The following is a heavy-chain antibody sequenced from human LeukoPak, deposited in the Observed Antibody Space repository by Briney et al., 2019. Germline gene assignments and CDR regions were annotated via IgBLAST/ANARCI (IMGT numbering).Heavy chain of an antibody. CDR2: IKDDGSDK. D-gene: IGHD5-18*01. CDR1: GLTYSSSR. V-gene: IGHV3-7*01. Sequence: GGSLRLSCVASGLTYSSSRMTWARQAPGKGLEWVATIKDDGSDKYYVDSMKGRFSISRDNAKSSLYLQMNSLRLEDTAMYYCADLGYSDWGQGTLVTVSS. J-gene: IGHJ4*02. CDR3: ADLGYSD.